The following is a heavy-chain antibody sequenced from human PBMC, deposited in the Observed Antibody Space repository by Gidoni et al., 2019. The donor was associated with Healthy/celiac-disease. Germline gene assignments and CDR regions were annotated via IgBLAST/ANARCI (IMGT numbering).Heavy chain of an antibody. D-gene: IGHD6-13*01. V-gene: IGHV3-7*01. CDR1: GFSFSSYW. J-gene: IGHJ3*02. Sequence: EVQLVESGGGLVQPGGSLRLSCAASGFSFSSYWMSWVRQAPGKGLEWVANIKQDGSEKYYVDSVKGRFTISRDNAKNSLYLQMNSLRAEDTAVYYCARDSRDSSSWYGMAFDIWGQGTMVTVSS. CDR3: ARDSRDSSSWYGMAFDI. CDR2: IKQDGSEK.